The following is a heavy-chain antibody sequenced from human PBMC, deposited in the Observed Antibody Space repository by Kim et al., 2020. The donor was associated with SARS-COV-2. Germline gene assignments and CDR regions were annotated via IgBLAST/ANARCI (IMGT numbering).Heavy chain of an antibody. V-gene: IGHV3-20*01. CDR2: INWNGGST. D-gene: IGHD6-13*01. CDR3: ARGGIAAAGTSYDY. J-gene: IGHJ4*02. Sequence: GGSLRLSCAASGFTFDDYGMSWVRQAPGKGLEWVSGINWNGGSTGYADSVKGRFTISRDNAKNSLYLQMNSLRAEDTALYHCARGGIAAAGTSYDYWGQGTLVTVSS. CDR1: GFTFDDYG.